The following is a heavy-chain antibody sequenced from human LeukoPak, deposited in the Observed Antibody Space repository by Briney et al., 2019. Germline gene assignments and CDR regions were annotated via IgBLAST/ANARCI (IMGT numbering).Heavy chain of an antibody. CDR1: GFTFSSYS. CDR2: ISSSSSYI. J-gene: IGHJ4*02. Sequence: GGSLRLSCAAPGFTFSSYSMNWVRQAPGKGLEWVSSISSSSSYIYYADSVKGRFTISRDNAKNSLYLQMNSLRAEDTAVYYCARQNYGDYVPPFDYWGQGTLVTVSS. D-gene: IGHD4-17*01. V-gene: IGHV3-21*01. CDR3: ARQNYGDYVPPFDY.